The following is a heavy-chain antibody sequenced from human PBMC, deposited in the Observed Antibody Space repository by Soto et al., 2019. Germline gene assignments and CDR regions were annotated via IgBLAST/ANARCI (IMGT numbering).Heavy chain of an antibody. D-gene: IGHD6-6*01. CDR3: ARAGHSSSSEGANWFDP. CDR1: GGSISSGGYY. J-gene: IGHJ5*02. CDR2: IYYSVST. Sequence: QVQLQGSGPGLVKPSQTLSLTCTVSGGSISSGGYYWSWIRQHPGKGLEWIGYIYYSVSTYFNPSIKSRLTISEDTYKNQFSLQLSAVTAAATAVYYCARAGHSSSSEGANWFDPWGQVTLVTVSS. V-gene: IGHV4-31*03.